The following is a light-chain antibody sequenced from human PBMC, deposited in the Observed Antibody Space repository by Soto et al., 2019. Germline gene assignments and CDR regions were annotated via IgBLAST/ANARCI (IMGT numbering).Light chain of an antibody. V-gene: IGLV2-14*02. CDR3: SSFTSSSLLVV. Sequence: QSALTQPASVSGSPGQSITISCTGTSSDVVNDLLVSWYQQQPGKAPKLMIYEGTKRPAGVSDRFSGSKSGNTASLTISGLQAEDEADYYCSSFTSSSLLVVFGGGTKLTVL. J-gene: IGLJ2*01. CDR2: EGT. CDR1: SSDVVNDLL.